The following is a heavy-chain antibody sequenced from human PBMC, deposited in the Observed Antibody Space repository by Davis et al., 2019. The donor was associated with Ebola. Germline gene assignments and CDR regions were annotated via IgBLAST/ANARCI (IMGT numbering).Heavy chain of an antibody. CDR2: IWYDGSNK. Sequence: GGSLRLSCAASGFTFRSYGMHWVRQAPGKGLEWVAVIWYDGSNKYYADSVKGRFTISRDNSKNTLYLQTNSLRAEDTAVYYCVTQQLIVGFDFWGQGTLVTVSS. CDR1: GFTFRSYG. V-gene: IGHV3-33*03. CDR3: VTQQLIVGFDF. D-gene: IGHD1-26*01. J-gene: IGHJ4*02.